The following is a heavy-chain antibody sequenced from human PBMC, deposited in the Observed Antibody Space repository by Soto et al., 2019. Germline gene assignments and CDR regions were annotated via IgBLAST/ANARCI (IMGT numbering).Heavy chain of an antibody. CDR3: AVPAASVAGASGSYYYYGMDV. CDR2: IYYSGSP. V-gene: IGHV4-39*01. D-gene: IGHD6-19*01. CDR1: GGSISSSSYY. J-gene: IGHJ6*02. Sequence: LSLPCTVSGGSISSSSYYWGWIRQPPGKGLEWIGYIYYSGSPYYNPSLKSRVTISVDTSKNQFSLKLSSVTAADTAVYYCAVPAASVAGASGSYYYYGMDVWGQGTTVTVSS.